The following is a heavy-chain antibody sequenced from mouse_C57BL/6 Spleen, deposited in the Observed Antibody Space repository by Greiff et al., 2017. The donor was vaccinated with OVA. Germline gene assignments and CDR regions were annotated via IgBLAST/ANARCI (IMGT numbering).Heavy chain of an antibody. V-gene: IGHV3-8*01. CDR1: GYSITSDY. CDR2: ISYSGGT. CDR3: ARGKSDWYFDV. Sequence: EVMLVESGPGLAKPSQTLSLTCSVTGYSITSDYWNWIRKFPGNKLEYMGYISYSGGTYYNPSLKSRISITRDTSKNQYFLQLKSVTTEDTATDYCARGKSDWYFDVWGTGTTVTVSS. D-gene: IGHD2-1*01. J-gene: IGHJ1*03.